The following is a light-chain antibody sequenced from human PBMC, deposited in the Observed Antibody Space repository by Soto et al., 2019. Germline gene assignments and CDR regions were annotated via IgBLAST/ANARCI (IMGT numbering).Light chain of an antibody. Sequence: DIQMTQSPSSLSASVGDRVTITCRASQGISDSLAWFQQKPGKVPKFLIYAASTLQSWVPSRFSGSGSMTDFTLSVSSMQPDDAASDYSHNYYSAPFSFGPGTKVDIK. J-gene: IGKJ3*01. CDR1: QGISDS. CDR2: AAS. CDR3: HNYYSAPFS. V-gene: IGKV1-27*01.